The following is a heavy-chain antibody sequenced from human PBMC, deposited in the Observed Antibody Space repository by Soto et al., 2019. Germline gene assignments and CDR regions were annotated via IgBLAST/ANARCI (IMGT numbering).Heavy chain of an antibody. CDR3: ARDLAITVPAPMGY. Sequence: QVQLVQSGAEVKKPGSSVRVSCKASGGTFSTYTIIWVRQAPGQGLEWMGRIIPIVDRANYAQKFQGRVTITADKSTSTAYMELSSLRSDDTAVYYCARDLAITVPAPMGYWGQGTLVTVSS. CDR1: GGTFSTYT. J-gene: IGHJ4*02. CDR2: IIPIVDRA. D-gene: IGHD2-2*01. V-gene: IGHV1-69*08.